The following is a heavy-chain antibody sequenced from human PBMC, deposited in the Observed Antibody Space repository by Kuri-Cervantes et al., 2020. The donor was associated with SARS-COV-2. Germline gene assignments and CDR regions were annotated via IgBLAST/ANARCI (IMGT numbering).Heavy chain of an antibody. CDR1: GFTFSSYG. CDR3: AKARSHLEWLSDDAFDI. V-gene: IGHV3-30*18. J-gene: IGHJ3*02. CDR2: ISYDGSNK. D-gene: IGHD3-3*01. Sequence: GESLKISCAASGFTFSSYGMHWVRQAPGKGLEWVAVISYDGSNKYYADSVKGRFTISRDNSKNTLYLQMNSLRAEDTAVYYCAKARSHLEWLSDDAFDIWGQGTMVTVSS.